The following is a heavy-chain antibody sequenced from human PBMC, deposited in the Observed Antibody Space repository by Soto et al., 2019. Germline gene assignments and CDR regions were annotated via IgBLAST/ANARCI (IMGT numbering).Heavy chain of an antibody. V-gene: IGHV3-30*18. Sequence: QVQLVESGGGVVQPGRSLRLSCAASGFTFSSYAMHWVRQAPGKGLEWVAVISYDGSNKYYADSLKGRFTISRDNSKNTLYLQMNSLRAEDTAVYYCAKAISGWCYDYWGQGTLVTVSS. D-gene: IGHD6-19*01. CDR1: GFTFSSYA. CDR2: ISYDGSNK. CDR3: AKAISGWCYDY. J-gene: IGHJ4*02.